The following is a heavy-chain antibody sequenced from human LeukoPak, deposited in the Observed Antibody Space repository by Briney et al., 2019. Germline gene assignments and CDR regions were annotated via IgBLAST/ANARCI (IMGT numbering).Heavy chain of an antibody. CDR1: GFRFSSYA. Sequence: GGSLRLSCAASGFRFSSYAMSWVRQAPGKGLEWVSAISGSGGSTYYADSVKGRFTISRDNSKNTLYLQMNSLRAEDTAVYYCAKNQRYCSGGSCYAMEQDFDYWGQGTLVTVSS. V-gene: IGHV3-23*01. J-gene: IGHJ4*02. CDR3: AKNQRYCSGGSCYAMEQDFDY. CDR2: ISGSGGST. D-gene: IGHD2-15*01.